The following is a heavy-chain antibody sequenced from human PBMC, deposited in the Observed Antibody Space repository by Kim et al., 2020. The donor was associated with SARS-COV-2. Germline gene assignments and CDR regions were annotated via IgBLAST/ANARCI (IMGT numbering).Heavy chain of an antibody. D-gene: IGHD3-3*02. Sequence: VDSVKGRFTMSRDNAKKSLYLQMSGLRTEDTAIYYCAALDTVQVPGGIWGQGTLVTVSS. J-gene: IGHJ4*02. V-gene: IGHV3-7*01. CDR3: AALDTVQVPGGI.